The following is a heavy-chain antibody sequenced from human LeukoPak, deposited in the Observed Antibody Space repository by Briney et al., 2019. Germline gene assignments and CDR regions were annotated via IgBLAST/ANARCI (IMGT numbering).Heavy chain of an antibody. Sequence: GGSLRLSCAASGFTFSSYSMSWVRQAPGKGLEWVSAINGSGGSTYYAASVKGRSTISRNNTKNTLYLQMNSLRAEDTAVYYCAKGGPIVGATDYWGQGTLVTVSS. CDR3: AKGGPIVGATDY. CDR2: INGSGGST. D-gene: IGHD1-26*01. J-gene: IGHJ4*02. CDR1: GFTFSSYS. V-gene: IGHV3-23*01.